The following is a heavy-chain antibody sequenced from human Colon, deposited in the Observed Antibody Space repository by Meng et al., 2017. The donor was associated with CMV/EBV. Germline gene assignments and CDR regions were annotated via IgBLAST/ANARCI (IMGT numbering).Heavy chain of an antibody. Sequence: KVSCKASGSTFTSLDITWVRQAAGQGLEWMGYMSPKSGITGYAQKFQDRVTMTRDTSISTFYMELSSLRSDDTAVYYCARGVAAGVDYWGQGTLVTVSS. CDR3: ARGVAAGVDY. CDR2: MSPKSGIT. V-gene: IGHV1-8*01. CDR1: GSTFTSLD. D-gene: IGHD6-25*01. J-gene: IGHJ4*02.